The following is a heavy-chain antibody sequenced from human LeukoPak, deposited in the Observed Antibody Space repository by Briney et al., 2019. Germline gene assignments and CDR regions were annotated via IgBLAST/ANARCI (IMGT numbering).Heavy chain of an antibody. V-gene: IGHV3-23*01. J-gene: IGHJ4*02. Sequence: GGSLRLSCAASGFTFSSYAMNWVRQAPGKGLEWVSAISGSGGSTYYADSVKGRFTISRDNSKNTLYLQMNSLRAEDTAVYYCARDNAWAFHYWGQGTLVTVSS. D-gene: IGHD2-2*01. CDR3: ARDNAWAFHY. CDR2: ISGSGGST. CDR1: GFTFSSYA.